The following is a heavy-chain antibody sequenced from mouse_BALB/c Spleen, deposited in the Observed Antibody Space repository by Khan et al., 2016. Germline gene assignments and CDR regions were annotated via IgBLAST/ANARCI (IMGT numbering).Heavy chain of an antibody. CDR1: GNIFSSYW. CDR3: ARYGNYAMDY. Sequence: QVQLQQSGAELMKPGASVKISCKATGNIFSSYWIEWVKQRPGHGLEWIGEILPGSGSTNYNEKFKGKATFTAETSSNTDYMQLSSLTSEDSAVYCCARYGNYAMDYWGQGTSVTGSS. CDR2: ILPGSGST. V-gene: IGHV1-9*01. D-gene: IGHD2-1*01. J-gene: IGHJ4*01.